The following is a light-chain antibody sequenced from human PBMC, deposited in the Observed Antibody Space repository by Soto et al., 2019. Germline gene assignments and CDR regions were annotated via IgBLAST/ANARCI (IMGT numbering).Light chain of an antibody. CDR2: DAS. CDR3: QQYDDLSALT. J-gene: IGKJ4*01. V-gene: IGKV1-33*01. Sequence: DLQMTQSPSSLSASVGDRVTITWQASQDIAKSLNWYQHKPGRAPKLLIYDASNLETGVPSRFRGGGSGTDFTFTISSLQPEDIATYYCQQYDDLSALTFGGGTKVEIK. CDR1: QDIAKS.